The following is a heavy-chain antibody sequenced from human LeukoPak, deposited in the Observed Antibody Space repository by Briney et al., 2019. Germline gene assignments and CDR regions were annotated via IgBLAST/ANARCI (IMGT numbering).Heavy chain of an antibody. J-gene: IGHJ3*02. Sequence: ASVKVSCKASGGTFSSYAISWVRQAPGQGLEWMGGIIPIFGTANYAQKFQGRVTITTDESTSTAYMELSSLRSEDTAVYYCARGYSSSFGAFDIWGQGTMVTVSS. D-gene: IGHD6-13*01. CDR2: IIPIFGTA. CDR1: GGTFSSYA. V-gene: IGHV1-69*05. CDR3: ARGYSSSFGAFDI.